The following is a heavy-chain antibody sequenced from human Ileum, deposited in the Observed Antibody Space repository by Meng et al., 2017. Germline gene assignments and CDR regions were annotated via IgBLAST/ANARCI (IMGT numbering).Heavy chain of an antibody. V-gene: IGHV3-74*01. D-gene: IGHD1-26*01. CDR3: ARGSDYSGSYVDY. CDR1: GFTFSNYW. J-gene: IGHJ4*02. Sequence: EVQLVESGGGSVQPGGSLRLSCAAFGFTFSNYWMYWVRQAPGKGLVWVSRLKSDGSYTNYADSVKGRFTISRDNAKNTLYLQMNSLRAEDTAVYYCARGSDYSGSYVDYWGQGALVTVSS. CDR2: LKSDGSYT.